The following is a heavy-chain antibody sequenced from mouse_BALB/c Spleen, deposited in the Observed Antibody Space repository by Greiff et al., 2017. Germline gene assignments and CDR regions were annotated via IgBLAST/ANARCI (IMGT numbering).Heavy chain of an antibody. CDR2: IDPSDRYT. CDR3: ARGGYGTRFAY. J-gene: IGHJ3*01. Sequence: QVQLQQPGAELVKPGASVKLSCKASGYTFTSYWMHWVKQRPGKVLEWIGEIDPSDRYTNYNQKFKGKATLTVDKSSSTAYMQLSSLTSEDSAVYYCARGGYGTRFAYWGQGTLVTVSA. D-gene: IGHD2-1*01. V-gene: IGHV1-69*02. CDR1: GYTFTSYW.